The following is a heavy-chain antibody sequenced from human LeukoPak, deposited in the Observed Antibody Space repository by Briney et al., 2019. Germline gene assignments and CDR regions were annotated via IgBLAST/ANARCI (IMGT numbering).Heavy chain of an antibody. CDR3: ASSQSGWFDP. CDR2: ISTYNGNT. J-gene: IGHJ5*02. D-gene: IGHD5-24*01. CDR1: GYTFTNYN. V-gene: IGHV1-18*01. Sequence: ASVKVSCKASGYTFTNYNINWVRQAPGQGLEWMGWISTYNGNTNYTQKLHGRVTMTTDTSTSTAYMELRSLRSDDTAVYYCASSQSGWFDPWGQGTLVTVSS.